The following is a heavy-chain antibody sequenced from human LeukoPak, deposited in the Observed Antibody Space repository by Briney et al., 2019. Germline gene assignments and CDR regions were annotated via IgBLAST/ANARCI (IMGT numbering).Heavy chain of an antibody. J-gene: IGHJ4*02. Sequence: GGSLRLSCAASGFTFSSYAMSWLPQAPGKGLEWVSGIYGSAGSTYYADSVKGRFTISRDNSKNTLYLQMNSLRAEDTAVYYCAKDRSGYSCYGFDYWGQGSLVTVSS. D-gene: IGHD5-12*01. CDR1: GFTFSSYA. CDR2: IYGSAGST. CDR3: AKDRSGYSCYGFDY. V-gene: IGHV3-23*01.